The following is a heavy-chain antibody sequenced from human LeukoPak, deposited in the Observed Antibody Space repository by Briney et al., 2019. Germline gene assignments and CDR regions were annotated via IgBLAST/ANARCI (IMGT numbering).Heavy chain of an antibody. V-gene: IGHV4-34*01. CDR3: ARAPDWYFDL. Sequence: SETLSLTCAVYGGSFSGYYWSWIRQPPGKGLEWIGEINHSGSTNYNPSLKSRVTISVDTSKNQFSLKLSSVTAADTAVYYCARAPDWYFDLWGRGTLITVSS. CDR1: GGSFSGYY. J-gene: IGHJ2*01. CDR2: INHSGST.